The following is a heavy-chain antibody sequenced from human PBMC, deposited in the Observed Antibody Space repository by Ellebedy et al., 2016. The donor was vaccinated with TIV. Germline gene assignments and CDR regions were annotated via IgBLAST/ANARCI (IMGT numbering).Heavy chain of an antibody. D-gene: IGHD3/OR15-3a*01. CDR3: ARAADDLWTGNYYYYYGIDV. V-gene: IGHV3-33*01. CDR2: IWYDGSNK. Sequence: GESLKISXAASGYTFSNYGMHWVRQTPGKGLEWVAVIWYDGSNKYYGDSMKGRFTISRDNSKNTLYLQMNSLRAEDTAVYYCARAADDLWTGNYYYYYGIDVWGQGTMVTVSS. J-gene: IGHJ6*02. CDR1: GYTFSNYG.